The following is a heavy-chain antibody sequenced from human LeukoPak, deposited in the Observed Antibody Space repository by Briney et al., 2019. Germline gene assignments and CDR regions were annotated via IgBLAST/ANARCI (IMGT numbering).Heavy chain of an antibody. D-gene: IGHD3-10*01. Sequence: SETLSLTCSVSGGSISSYYWSWIRQPPGKGLEWIGYLYYSGSTNSNPSLKSRVTMSVDTSKNQFSLKLRSVTAADTAVYYCARGGSGLSNAFDIWGQGTMVTVSS. CDR1: GGSISSYY. J-gene: IGHJ3*02. CDR2: LYYSGST. CDR3: ARGGSGLSNAFDI. V-gene: IGHV4-59*01.